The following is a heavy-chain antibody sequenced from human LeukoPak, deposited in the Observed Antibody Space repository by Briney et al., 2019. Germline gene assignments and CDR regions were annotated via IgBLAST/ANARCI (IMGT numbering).Heavy chain of an antibody. CDR1: GFTFSSYA. J-gene: IGHJ6*02. Sequence: QTGGSLRLPCAASGFTFSSYAMHWVRQAPGKGLEWVAVISYDGSNQYYADSVKGRFTISRDNSKNTLYLQMNSLRAEDTAVYYCARDTGTVIVLVYGMDVWGQGTTVTVSS. V-gene: IGHV3-30-3*01. D-gene: IGHD3-22*01. CDR2: ISYDGSNQ. CDR3: ARDTGTVIVLVYGMDV.